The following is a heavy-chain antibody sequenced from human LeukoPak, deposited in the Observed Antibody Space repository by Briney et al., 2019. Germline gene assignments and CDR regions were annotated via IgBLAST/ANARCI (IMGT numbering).Heavy chain of an antibody. CDR3: AKDAGSGWYHWFDP. Sequence: GGSLRLSCAASGFTFSSYSMNWVRQAPGKGLEWVSSISSSSSYIYYADSVKGRFTTSRDNAKNSLYLQMNSLRAEDMGLYYCAKDAGSGWYHWFDPWGQGTLVTVSS. J-gene: IGHJ5*02. CDR2: ISSSSSYI. CDR1: GFTFSSYS. V-gene: IGHV3-21*04. D-gene: IGHD6-19*01.